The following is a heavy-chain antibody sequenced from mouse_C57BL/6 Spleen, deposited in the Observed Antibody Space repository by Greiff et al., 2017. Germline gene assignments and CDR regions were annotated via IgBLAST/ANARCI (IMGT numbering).Heavy chain of an antibody. J-gene: IGHJ2*01. D-gene: IGHD1-1*02. CDR3: ARMAGWEYYVDY. CDR1: GYSITSDH. CDR2: ISYSGST. Sequence: EVKLQESGPGLAKPSQTLSFTCPVTGYSITSDHWNWIRKFPGTKLEYMGYISYSGSTHYNPSLKSRLSITRDTSKNQYYLQWNSVTTEDTATYYCARMAGWEYYVDYWGQGTTLTVSS. V-gene: IGHV3-8*01.